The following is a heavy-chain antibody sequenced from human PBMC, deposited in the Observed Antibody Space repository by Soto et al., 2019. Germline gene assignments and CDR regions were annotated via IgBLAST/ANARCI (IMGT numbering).Heavy chain of an antibody. CDR3: GVQYDY. J-gene: IGHJ4*02. CDR1: GFTFSSYA. D-gene: IGHD1-1*01. V-gene: IGHV3-23*01. CDR2: ISGRTGST. Sequence: EVQVLESGGGLVQPGGSLRLSCAASGFTFSSYAMSWVSQAPGKGLEWVSAISGRTGSTSYADSVKGRFTISRDNSRNTLYLQMNSLRAEDTAVYYCGVQYDYWGQGTLVTVSS.